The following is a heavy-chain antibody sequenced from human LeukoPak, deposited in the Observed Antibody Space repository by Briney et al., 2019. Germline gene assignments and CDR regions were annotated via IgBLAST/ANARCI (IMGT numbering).Heavy chain of an antibody. D-gene: IGHD4-17*01. V-gene: IGHV3-9*01. CDR3: AKDMDYGDSLGYFDY. CDR1: GFTFSSYA. CDR2: ISWNSGSI. Sequence: GGSLRLSCAASGFTFSSYAMHWVRQAPGKGLEWVSGISWNSGSIGYADSVKGRFTISRDNAKNSLYLQMNSLRAEDTALYYCAKDMDYGDSLGYFDYWGQGTLVTVSS. J-gene: IGHJ4*02.